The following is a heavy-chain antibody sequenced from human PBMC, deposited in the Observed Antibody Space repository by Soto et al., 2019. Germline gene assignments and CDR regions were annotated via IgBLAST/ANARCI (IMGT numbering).Heavy chain of an antibody. CDR1: GDSVSKYY. V-gene: IGHV4-4*07. Sequence: QVQLQESGPGLVKPSETLSLTCTVSGDSVSKYYWNWIRQPAGNGLEWIGRIHSTRSPNYNPSLKSRVTMSVDTSKNQFSLKLNLTSVTAADTAVYYCARSPAYGDYSNLDTWGQGTLVTVSS. D-gene: IGHD4-17*01. J-gene: IGHJ5*02. CDR3: ARSPAYGDYSNLDT. CDR2: IHSTRSP.